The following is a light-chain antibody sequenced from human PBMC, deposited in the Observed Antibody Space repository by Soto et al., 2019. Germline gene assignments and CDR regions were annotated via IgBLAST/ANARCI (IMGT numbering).Light chain of an antibody. CDR1: STDVGTYNL. CDR3: SSFTGGSTSYV. CDR2: EVD. J-gene: IGLJ1*01. Sequence: QSVLAQPASVSGSPGQSISISCTGTSTDVGTYNLVSWYQQYPGEAPTLLLFEVDRRPSGVSSRFSGSKSGNTASLIISGLQAEDEADYYCSSFTGGSTSYVFGTGTKVTVL. V-gene: IGLV2-14*02.